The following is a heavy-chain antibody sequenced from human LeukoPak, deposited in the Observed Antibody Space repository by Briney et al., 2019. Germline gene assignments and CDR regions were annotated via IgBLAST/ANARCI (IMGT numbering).Heavy chain of an antibody. CDR1: GFTFGDYA. Sequence: GGSLRLSCTASGFTFGDYAMSWVRQAPGKGLEWVGFIRSKAYGGTTEYAASVKGRFTVSRDDSKSIAYLQMNSLKTEGTAVYYCTSTVDHSYYFDYWGQGTLVTVSS. D-gene: IGHD4-23*01. CDR2: IRSKAYGGTT. V-gene: IGHV3-49*04. J-gene: IGHJ4*02. CDR3: TSTVDHSYYFDY.